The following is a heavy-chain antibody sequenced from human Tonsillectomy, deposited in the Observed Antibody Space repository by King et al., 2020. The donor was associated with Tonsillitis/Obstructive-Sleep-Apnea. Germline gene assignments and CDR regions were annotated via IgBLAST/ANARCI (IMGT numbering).Heavy chain of an antibody. CDR1: GFTFSSYG. D-gene: IGHD2-2*01. CDR2: IXYXGSXK. J-gene: IGHJ4*02. Sequence: VQLVESGGGVVQPGRSLRLSCAASGFTFSSYGMHWVRQAPGKGLEWVXXIXYXGSXKYYADSVKGRFTISRDNSRNTLYLQMNSLRAEDTAVYYCARGDCSSTSCYHADYWGQGTLVTVSS. CDR3: ARGDCSSTSCYHADY. V-gene: IGHV3-33*01.